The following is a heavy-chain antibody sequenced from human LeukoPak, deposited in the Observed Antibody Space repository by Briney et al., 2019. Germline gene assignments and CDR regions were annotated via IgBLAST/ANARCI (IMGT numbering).Heavy chain of an antibody. CDR2: IYPIDSAT. Sequence: GESLNSSFQGSGYSFTSSWIGWVRQMPGKGREWLGIIYPIDSATTYRTSFRGQAAISAVKSSTPAYLQWRSLKASDTAMYYCARDCESGGFWYFDLWGRGTLVTVSS. CDR3: ARDCESGGFWYFDL. J-gene: IGHJ2*01. CDR1: GYSFTSSW. D-gene: IGHD2-21*02. V-gene: IGHV5-51*01.